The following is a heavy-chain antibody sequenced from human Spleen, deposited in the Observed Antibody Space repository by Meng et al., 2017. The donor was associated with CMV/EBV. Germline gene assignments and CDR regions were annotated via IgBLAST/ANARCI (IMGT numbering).Heavy chain of an antibody. V-gene: IGHV1-3*01. D-gene: IGHD3-10*01. CDR1: YPFTSYA. CDR2: INAGNGNT. J-gene: IGHJ3*02. Sequence: YPFTSYAMHWVRQAPGQRLEWMGWINAGNGNTKYSQKFQGRVTITRDTSASTAYMELSSLRSEDTAVYYCARAPEITMVRDYAFDIWGQGTMVTVSS. CDR3: ARAPEITMVRDYAFDI.